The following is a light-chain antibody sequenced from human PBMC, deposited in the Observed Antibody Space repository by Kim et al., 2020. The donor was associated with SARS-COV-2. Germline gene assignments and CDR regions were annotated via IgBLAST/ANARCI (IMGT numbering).Light chain of an antibody. J-gene: IGKJ4*01. CDR2: AAS. V-gene: IGKV1-6*01. Sequence: ALPLTQSPSSLSASVGDRVTITCRASQVIRNDLGWYQQKPGRAPNLLIYAASTLQSGVPSRFSGSGSGTDFTLTISSLQPDDSATYYCLQSHDYPLTFGGATKVDIK. CDR1: QVIRND. CDR3: LQSHDYPLT.